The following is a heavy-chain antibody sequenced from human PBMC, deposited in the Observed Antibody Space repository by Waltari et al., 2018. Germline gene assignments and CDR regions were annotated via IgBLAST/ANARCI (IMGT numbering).Heavy chain of an antibody. CDR3: ARDSSGYSPFDY. V-gene: IGHV4-61*02. J-gene: IGHJ4*02. CDR2: IYTSGST. D-gene: IGHD5-18*01. Sequence: QVQLRESGPGLVKPSQTLSLTCTVSGGSISSGSYYWSWIRQPAGKGLEWIGRIYTSGSTNYNPSLKSRVTISVDTSKNQFSLKLSSVTAADTAVYYCARDSSGYSPFDYWGQGTLVTVSS. CDR1: GGSISSGSYY.